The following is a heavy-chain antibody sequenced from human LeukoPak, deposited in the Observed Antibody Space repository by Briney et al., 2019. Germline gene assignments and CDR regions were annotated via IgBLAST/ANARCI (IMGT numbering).Heavy chain of an antibody. V-gene: IGHV3-48*01. Sequence: GGSLRLSCAVSGFTFSSCSMNWVRQAPGKGLEWVSYISSSSSTIYYADSVKGRFTISRDNAKNSLYLQMNSLRAEDTAVYHCAREKDDAFDIWGQGTMVTVSS. J-gene: IGHJ3*02. CDR2: ISSSSSTI. CDR3: AREKDDAFDI. CDR1: GFTFSSCS.